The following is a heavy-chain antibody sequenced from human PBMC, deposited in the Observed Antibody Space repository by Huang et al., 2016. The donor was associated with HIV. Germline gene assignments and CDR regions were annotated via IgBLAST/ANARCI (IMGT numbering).Heavy chain of an antibody. Sequence: EVQLVESGGGLVKPGGSLRLSCAASGFTFSSYSVNGVRQAPGKGWEWVAAISSSSSYIYYADSVKGRFTISRNNAKNSLYLQMNSLRAEDTAVYYCASEIAAASIDYWGQGTLVTVSS. CDR2: ISSSSSYI. D-gene: IGHD6-13*01. CDR1: GFTFSSYS. J-gene: IGHJ4*02. CDR3: ASEIAAASIDY. V-gene: IGHV3-21*01.